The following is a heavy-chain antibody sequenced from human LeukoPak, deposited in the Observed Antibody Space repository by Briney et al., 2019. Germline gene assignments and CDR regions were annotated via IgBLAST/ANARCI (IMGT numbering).Heavy chain of an antibody. CDR1: GGSISDYY. J-gene: IGHJ4*02. Sequence: SETLPLICNVSGGSISDYYWHWIRQPAGKGLEWIGRIYSTGSTNYNPSLKGRVTMSVNTSKNQFSLKLTSVTAADTAVYYCATLSCGSSSLFDCWGQGTLVTVSS. CDR2: IYSTGST. V-gene: IGHV4-4*07. CDR3: ATLSCGSSSLFDC. D-gene: IGHD6-6*01.